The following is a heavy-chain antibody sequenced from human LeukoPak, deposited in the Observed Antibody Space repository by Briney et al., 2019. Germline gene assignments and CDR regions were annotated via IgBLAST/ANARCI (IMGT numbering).Heavy chain of an antibody. J-gene: IGHJ5*02. Sequence: ASVKVSCKVSGYTLTELSMHWVRQAPGKGLEWMGGFDPEDGETIYAQKFQGRVTMTEDTSTDTAYMELSSLRSEDTAVYYCATYYYDSSGFNWFDPWGQGTLVTVSS. CDR1: GYTLTELS. V-gene: IGHV1-24*01. CDR2: FDPEDGET. CDR3: ATYYYDSSGFNWFDP. D-gene: IGHD3-22*01.